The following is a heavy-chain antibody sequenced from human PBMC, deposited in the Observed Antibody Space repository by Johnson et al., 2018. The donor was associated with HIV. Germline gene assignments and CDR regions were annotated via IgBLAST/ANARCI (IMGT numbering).Heavy chain of an antibody. J-gene: IGHJ3*02. V-gene: IGHV3-66*01. Sequence: VQLVESGGGLVQPGGSLRLSCAASGFTVSSNYMSWVRQAPGKGLEWVSVIYSGGSTYYADSVKGRFTISRDNSRNTLYLQMNSLRAEDTAGYYWARDRSDMIPTQGPEDAFDIWGQGTMVTVSS. CDR1: GFTVSSNY. CDR2: IYSGGST. CDR3: ARDRSDMIPTQGPEDAFDI. D-gene: IGHD3-22*01.